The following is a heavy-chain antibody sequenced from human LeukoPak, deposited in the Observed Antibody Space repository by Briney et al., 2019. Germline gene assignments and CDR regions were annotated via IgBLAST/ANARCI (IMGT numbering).Heavy chain of an antibody. V-gene: IGHV4-59*01. CDR1: GGSISSYY. D-gene: IGHD2-15*01. CDR3: ARESSGGSFDY. Sequence: PSETVSLTCTVSGGSISSYYWSWIRQPPGKGLEWIGYIYSSGSTNYNPSLKSRVTISVDTSKNQFSLKLSSVTTADTAVYYCARESSGGSFDYWGQGTLVTVSS. J-gene: IGHJ4*02. CDR2: IYSSGST.